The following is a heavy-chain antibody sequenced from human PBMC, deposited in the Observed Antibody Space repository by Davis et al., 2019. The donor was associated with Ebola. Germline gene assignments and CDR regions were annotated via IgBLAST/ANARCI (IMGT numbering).Heavy chain of an antibody. CDR3: ARLRGASAGPYFFDD. D-gene: IGHD6-13*01. CDR1: GGSISSYY. V-gene: IGHV4-59*01. J-gene: IGHJ4*02. CDR2: IYYGGNT. Sequence: ETLSLTCTVSGGSISSYYWSWVRQPPGKGLECLGYIYYGGNTNYNASLKSRLTVSVDTSRNQFSLKLTSVTPADTAVYYCARLRGASAGPYFFDDWGQGTLVTVSP.